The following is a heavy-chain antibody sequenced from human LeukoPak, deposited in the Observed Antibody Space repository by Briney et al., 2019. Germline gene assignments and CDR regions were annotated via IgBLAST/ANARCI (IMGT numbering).Heavy chain of an antibody. Sequence: PGTSLRLSCTASGPTFNAYGMHWVRQAPGKGLEWVAVIWSDGSNRYYAESVRGRFTISRDNSKNTLYLQMNSLIIEDTALYYCASAAGAFDNWGQGTMITVSS. D-gene: IGHD6-13*01. J-gene: IGHJ3*02. CDR3: ASAAGAFDN. V-gene: IGHV3-33*01. CDR1: GPTFNAYG. CDR2: IWSDGSNR.